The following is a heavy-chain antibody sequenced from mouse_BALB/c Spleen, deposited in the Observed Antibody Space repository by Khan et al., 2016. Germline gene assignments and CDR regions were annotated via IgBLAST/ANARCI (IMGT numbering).Heavy chain of an antibody. V-gene: IGHV14-3*02. D-gene: IGHD1-1*01. CDR2: IDPANGNT. J-gene: IGHJ4*01. CDR3: ARTVVAPYYAMGY. Sequence: VHLKESGAELVKPGASVKLSCIASGFNIKDTYMHWVKQRPEQGLEWIGRIDPANGNTKYDPKFQGKATITTDTSSNTAYLQLSSLTSEDTAVDYCARTVVAPYYAMGYWGQGTSVTVSS. CDR1: GFNIKDTY.